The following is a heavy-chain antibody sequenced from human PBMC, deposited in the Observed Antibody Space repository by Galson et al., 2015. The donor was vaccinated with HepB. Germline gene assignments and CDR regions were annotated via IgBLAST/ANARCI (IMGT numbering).Heavy chain of an antibody. CDR1: GGSISSYF. J-gene: IGHJ4*02. Sequence: TLSLTCTVSGGSISSYFWSWIRQHPGKGLEWIGYIYYSGSTYYNPSLKSRVTISVDTSKNQFSLKLCSVTAADTAVYYCARDKGLYYFDYWGQGTLVTVSS. V-gene: IGHV4-31*03. CDR2: IYYSGST. CDR3: ARDKGLYYFDY.